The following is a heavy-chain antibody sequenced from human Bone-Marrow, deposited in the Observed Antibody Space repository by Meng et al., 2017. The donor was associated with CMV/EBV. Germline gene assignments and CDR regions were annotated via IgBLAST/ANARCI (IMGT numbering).Heavy chain of an antibody. CDR1: GFTFSDYY. CDR3: TTARNPYCGGDCYFGEVDD. D-gene: IGHD2-21*01. V-gene: IGHV3-11*01. CDR2: ISSSCSTV. J-gene: IGHJ4*01. Sequence: GESLKISCAASGFTFSDYYMSWIRQAPGKGLEWVSYISSSCSTVYYADSVKGRFTISRDNAKNSLYLQMNSLAAEDTAVYYCTTARNPYCGGDCYFGEVDDWGQGTLVTVSS.